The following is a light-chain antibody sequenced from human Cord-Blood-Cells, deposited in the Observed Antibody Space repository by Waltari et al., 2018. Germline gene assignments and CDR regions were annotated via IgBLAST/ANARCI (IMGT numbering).Light chain of an antibody. J-gene: IGKJ5*01. CDR3: QQRSNWPPIT. CDR1: QSVSSY. V-gene: IGKV3-11*01. Sequence: EIVLPQLPATLSLSPGERATLSSRASQSVSSYLAWYQQKPGQAPRLLIYDASNRATGIPARFSGSGSVTDFTLTISSLEPEDFAVYYCQQRSNWPPITFGQGTRLEIK. CDR2: DAS.